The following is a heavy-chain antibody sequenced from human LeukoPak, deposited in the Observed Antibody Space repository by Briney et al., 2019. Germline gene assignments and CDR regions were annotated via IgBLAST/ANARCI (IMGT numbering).Heavy chain of an antibody. D-gene: IGHD1-26*01. Sequence: SETLSLTCTVSAGSISNYYWSWIRQPAGKGLEWIGRIYSSGSTNCNPSLKSRVTISVDKSNNPFSLKLSSVTAADTAMYYCARGLVGTTGEQNWFDPWGQGTLVTVSS. CDR2: IYSSGST. V-gene: IGHV4-4*07. CDR1: AGSISNYY. J-gene: IGHJ5*02. CDR3: ARGLVGTTGEQNWFDP.